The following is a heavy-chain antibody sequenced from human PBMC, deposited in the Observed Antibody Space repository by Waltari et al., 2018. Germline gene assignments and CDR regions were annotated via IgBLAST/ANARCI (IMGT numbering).Heavy chain of an antibody. CDR2: INNSGGRT. CDR3: AKDLYTTFGALNS. D-gene: IGHD3-3*01. Sequence: VFLVESGGALVQPGGPLNLSCSAPWFASNENAMSWVRQAQGKGLEWVSCINNSGGRTYYADSVKGRFTISRDNSKNTVYLQMNSLRAEDTAVYYCAKDLYTTFGALNSWGQGTLVSVSS. V-gene: IGHV3-23*04. CDR1: WFASNENA. J-gene: IGHJ4*02.